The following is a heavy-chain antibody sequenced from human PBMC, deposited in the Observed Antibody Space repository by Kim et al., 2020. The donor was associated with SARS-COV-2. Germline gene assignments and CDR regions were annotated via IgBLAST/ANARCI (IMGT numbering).Heavy chain of an antibody. CDR3: ARILDYYDSSGYYYVDY. D-gene: IGHD3-22*01. CDR2: IDWDDDK. CDR1: GFSLSTSGMC. J-gene: IGHJ4*02. V-gene: IGHV2-70*11. Sequence: SGPTLVNPTQTLTLTCTFSGFSLSTSGMCVSWIRQPPGKALEWLARIDWDDDKSYSTSLKTRLTISKDTSKNQVVLTMTNMDPVDTATYYCARILDYYDSSGYYYVDYWGQGTLVTVSS.